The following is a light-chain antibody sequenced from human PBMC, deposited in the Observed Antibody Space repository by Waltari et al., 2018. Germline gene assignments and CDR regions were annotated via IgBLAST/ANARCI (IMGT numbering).Light chain of an antibody. J-gene: IGLJ3*02. Sequence: QAVVTQEPSLPVSPGGTVTLTCASSTGPVTNDHFPSWFQQKPGQAPRALIYDGINRQSWTPARFSACLVGGKAALTLSGAQPEDETVYYCLLSYAGARVFGGGTKLTVL. CDR1: TGPVTNDHF. CDR2: DGI. V-gene: IGLV7-46*01. CDR3: LLSYAGARV.